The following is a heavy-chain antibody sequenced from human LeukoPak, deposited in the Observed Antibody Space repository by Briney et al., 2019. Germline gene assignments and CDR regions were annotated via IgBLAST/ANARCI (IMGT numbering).Heavy chain of an antibody. D-gene: IGHD2-2*01. Sequence: PGGSLRLSCAASGFTFSSYAMSWVRQAPGKGLEWVSALSGSGTSTYYADSVKGRFTISRDNAKNSLYLQMNSLRAEDTAVYYCARDLPEEYQLLSWFDPWGQGTLVTVSS. J-gene: IGHJ5*02. CDR2: LSGSGTST. CDR3: ARDLPEEYQLLSWFDP. CDR1: GFTFSSYA. V-gene: IGHV3-23*01.